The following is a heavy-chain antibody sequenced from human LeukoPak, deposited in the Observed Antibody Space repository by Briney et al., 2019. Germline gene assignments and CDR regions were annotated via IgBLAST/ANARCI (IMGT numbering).Heavy chain of an antibody. CDR3: ARGNIVLMVYAIPPYGMDV. CDR2: INHSGST. Sequence: SETLSLTCTVSGGSISSYYWSWIRQPPGKGLEWIGEINHSGSTNYNPSLKSRVTISVDTSKNQFSLKLSSVTAADTAVYYCARGNIVLMVYAIPPYGMDVWGQGTTVTVSS. J-gene: IGHJ6*02. V-gene: IGHV4-34*01. D-gene: IGHD2-8*01. CDR1: GGSISSYY.